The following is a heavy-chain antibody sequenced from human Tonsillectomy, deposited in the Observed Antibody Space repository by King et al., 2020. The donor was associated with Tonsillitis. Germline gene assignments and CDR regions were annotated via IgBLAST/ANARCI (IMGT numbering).Heavy chain of an antibody. D-gene: IGHD1-26*01. CDR3: ARAFCAMGAMGKYFDY. J-gene: IGHJ4*02. Sequence: VQLQESGPGLVKPSETLSLTCTVSGGSISNYYWGWIRQPPGKGLECIGYIYYRGSTSYNPSLNSRVTISVDTAKKQFSLKLRSVTAADTAVYYCARAFCAMGAMGKYFDYWGQGTLVTVSS. CDR2: IYYRGST. CDR1: GGSISNYY. V-gene: IGHV4-59*01.